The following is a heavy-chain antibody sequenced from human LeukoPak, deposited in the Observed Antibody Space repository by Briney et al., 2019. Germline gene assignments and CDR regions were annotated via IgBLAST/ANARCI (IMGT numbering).Heavy chain of an antibody. Sequence: SVKVSCKASGGTFSSYAISWVRQAPGQGLEWMGGIIPIFGTANYAQKFQGRVTITADESTSTAYMELSSLRSEDTAVYYCTRGSYYDSSGYSGVRLSDYWGQGTPVTVPS. CDR3: TRGSYYDSSGYSGVRLSDY. CDR1: GGTFSSYA. D-gene: IGHD3-22*01. V-gene: IGHV1-69*13. J-gene: IGHJ4*02. CDR2: IIPIFGTA.